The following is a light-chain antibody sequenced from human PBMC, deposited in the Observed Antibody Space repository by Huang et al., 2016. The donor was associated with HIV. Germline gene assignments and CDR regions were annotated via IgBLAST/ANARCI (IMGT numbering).Light chain of an antibody. CDR3: QQYNNWPPWT. CDR2: GAS. CDR1: QSITVN. Sequence: TQSPNTLSVSPGERAILSCRASQSITVNLAWYQQRPGQPPRLLIYGASTRATGIPARVSGWGSGTEFTLLISSVQTEDFALYYCQQYNNWPPWTFGQGT. V-gene: IGKV3-15*01. J-gene: IGKJ1*01.